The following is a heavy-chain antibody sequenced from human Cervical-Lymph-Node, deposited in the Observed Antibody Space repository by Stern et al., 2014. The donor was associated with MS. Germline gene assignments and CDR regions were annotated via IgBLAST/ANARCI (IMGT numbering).Heavy chain of an antibody. CDR1: GFTFSRYW. D-gene: IGHD1-1*01. CDR2: IYSGGSSS. CDR3: ARGGERYSYYYAMDV. J-gene: IGHJ6*02. Sequence: EVQLVESGGGLVQPGGSLRLSCAASGFTFSRYWMNWVRQVPGKGPVWVSRIYSGGSSSGYVASVKGRFTISRDNAKSTVYLEMNSLRVEDTAMYFCARGGERYSYYYAMDVWGQGTTVTVSS. V-gene: IGHV3-74*01.